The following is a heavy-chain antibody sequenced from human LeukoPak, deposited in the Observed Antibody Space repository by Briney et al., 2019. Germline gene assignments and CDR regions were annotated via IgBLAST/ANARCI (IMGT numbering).Heavy chain of an antibody. CDR2: IYTTGST. D-gene: IGHD3-22*01. J-gene: IGHJ6*03. Sequence: SETLSLTCTVSGGSISTYYWSWIRQPPGKGLEWIGRIYTTGSTNYNPSLKSRLTISVDTSENQFSLKLRSVTAADTAVYYCARAPYYYDSSADYYYYMDVWGKGTTVTVSS. V-gene: IGHV4-4*08. CDR3: ARAPYYYDSSADYYYYMDV. CDR1: GGSISTYY.